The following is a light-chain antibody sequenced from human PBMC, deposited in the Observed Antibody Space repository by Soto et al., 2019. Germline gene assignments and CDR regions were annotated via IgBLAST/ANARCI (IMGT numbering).Light chain of an antibody. J-gene: IGKJ1*01. CDR2: NGS. CDR1: QSISSF. V-gene: IGKV1-39*01. CDR3: QQRYSMPWT. Sequence: DIQMTQSPASLAASVGDRSTITCLASQSISSFLNWYQQKSGKAPKLXXYNGSSLQSGVPSRFSGGGSGTEYSLTISSLQHEDFAVYDGQQRYSMPWTFGQGTKVDIK.